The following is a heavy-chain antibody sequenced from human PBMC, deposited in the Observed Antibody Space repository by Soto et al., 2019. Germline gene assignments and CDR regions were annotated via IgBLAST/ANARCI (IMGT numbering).Heavy chain of an antibody. D-gene: IGHD5-12*01. J-gene: IGHJ4*02. CDR1: GGSLSGYY. V-gene: IGHV4-34*01. CDR3: ARGQEGVVATH. CDR2: IKDGGRT. Sequence: QVQLQQWGAGLLKPSETLSLNCAVNGGSLSGYYWSWIRQPPGKGREGIGEIKDGGRTNYSPSLKSRATISSDTSNNQFSLRLYSVTAADTGVYYCARGQEGVVATHWDQGTLVTVSS.